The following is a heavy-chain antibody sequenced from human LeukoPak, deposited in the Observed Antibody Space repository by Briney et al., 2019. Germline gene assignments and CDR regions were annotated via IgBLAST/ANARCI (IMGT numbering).Heavy chain of an antibody. J-gene: IGHJ6*02. D-gene: IGHD6-19*01. CDR2: ISGSGGST. V-gene: IGHV3-23*01. CDR3: ALYSSGWYYGMDV. Sequence: PGGSLRLSCAASGFTFSSYAMSWVRQAPGKGLEWVSAISGSGGSTYYADSVKGRFTISRDNSKNTLYLQMNSLRAEDTAVYYCALYSSGWYYGMDVWGQGTTVTVSS. CDR1: GFTFSSYA.